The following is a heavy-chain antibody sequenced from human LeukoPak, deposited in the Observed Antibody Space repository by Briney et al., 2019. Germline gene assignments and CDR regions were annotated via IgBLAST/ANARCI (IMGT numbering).Heavy chain of an antibody. CDR3: TTENDY. CDR1: GFTFSNAW. J-gene: IGHJ4*02. CDR2: IKSKTDDGTT. Sequence: GGSLRLSCAASGFTFSNAWMSWVRQAPGKGLEWVGRIKSKTDDGTTDYAAPVKGRFTISRDDSKNTLYLQMNSLKTEDTAVYYCTTENDYWGQGTLVTVSS. V-gene: IGHV3-15*01.